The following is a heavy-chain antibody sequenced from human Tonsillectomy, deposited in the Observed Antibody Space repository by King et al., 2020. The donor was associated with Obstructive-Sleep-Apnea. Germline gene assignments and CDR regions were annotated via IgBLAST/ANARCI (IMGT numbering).Heavy chain of an antibody. CDR2: MRFDGTYE. Sequence: VQLVESGGGVVQPGTSLRLSCTASGFIFRSYGMHWVRQAPGKGLEWVAFMRFDGTYESYVDSVKGRFTISRDNSKNTLYLQMSSLRDEDMGVYYCVKDSGLTYRWSNPDALDIWGQGTMVTVSS. CDR3: VKDSGLTYRWSNPDALDI. V-gene: IGHV3-30*02. D-gene: IGHD3/OR15-3a*01. J-gene: IGHJ3*02. CDR1: GFIFRSYG.